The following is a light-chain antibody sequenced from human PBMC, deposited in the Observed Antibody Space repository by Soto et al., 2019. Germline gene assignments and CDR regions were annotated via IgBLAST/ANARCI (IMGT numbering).Light chain of an antibody. CDR1: QSVSSSY. J-gene: IGKJ2*01. CDR2: GAS. V-gene: IGKV3-20*01. CDR3: QQYGSSPYT. Sequence: EIVLTQSPGTLSLSPGERATLSCRASQSVSSSYLAWYQQKPGQAPRLLIYGASSRATGIPDRFSGSGSGTYLTLTISRLEPEDFAVFYCQQYGSSPYTFGQGTKLEIK.